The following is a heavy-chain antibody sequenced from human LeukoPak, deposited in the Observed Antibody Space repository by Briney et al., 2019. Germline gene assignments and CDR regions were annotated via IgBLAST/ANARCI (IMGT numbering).Heavy chain of an antibody. D-gene: IGHD6-13*01. J-gene: IGHJ5*02. CDR2: IYYSGST. Sequence: PSETLSLTCTVSGGSISSSSYYWGWIRQPPGKGLEWIGSIYYSGSTYYNPSLKSRVTISVDTSKNQFSLKLSSVTAADTAVYYCARVFMGGSWYEVGGWFDPWGQGTLVTVAS. V-gene: IGHV4-39*07. CDR1: GGSISSSSYY. CDR3: ARVFMGGSWYEVGGWFDP.